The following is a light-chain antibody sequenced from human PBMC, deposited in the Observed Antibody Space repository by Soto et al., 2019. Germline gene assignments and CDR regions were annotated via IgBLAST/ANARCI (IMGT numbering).Light chain of an antibody. CDR3: QQYGSSPRYT. V-gene: IGKV3-20*01. CDR2: GAS. Sequence: EIVLTQSPGTLSLSPGERATLSCRASQSVSSSYLAWYQQKPGQAPRLLIYGASSRATGIPDRFSGSGSGTVFTLTISRLEPEDFTVYYCQQYGSSPRYTFGQGTKVDIK. J-gene: IGKJ2*01. CDR1: QSVSSSY.